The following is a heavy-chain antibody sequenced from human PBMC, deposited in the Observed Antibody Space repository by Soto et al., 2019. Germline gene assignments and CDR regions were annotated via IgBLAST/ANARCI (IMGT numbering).Heavy chain of an antibody. CDR2: INHSGST. CDR1: GGSFSGYY. Sequence: SETLSLTCAVYGGSFSGYYWSWIRQPRGKGLAWIGEINHSGSTNYHTSLLSRVTISVDTSMNEFSLRLSSVTAADTAVYYCARLNGYCVSTSCHGYYGMDVWGQGTTVTVSS. J-gene: IGHJ6*02. V-gene: IGHV4-34*01. D-gene: IGHD2-2*03. CDR3: ARLNGYCVSTSCHGYYGMDV.